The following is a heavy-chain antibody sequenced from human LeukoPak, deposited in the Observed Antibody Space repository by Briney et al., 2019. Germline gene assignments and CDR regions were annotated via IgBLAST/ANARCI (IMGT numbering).Heavy chain of an antibody. CDR1: GYTFTGYY. D-gene: IGHD3-16*02. CDR3: ARASDYVWGSYRYSPFDI. Sequence: ASVKVSCKASGYTFTGYYMHWVRQAPGQGLEWMGWINPNSGGTNYAQKFQGRVTMTRDTSISTAYMELSGLRSDDTAVYYCARASDYVWGSYRYSPFDIWGQGTMVTVSS. CDR2: INPNSGGT. J-gene: IGHJ3*02. V-gene: IGHV1-2*02.